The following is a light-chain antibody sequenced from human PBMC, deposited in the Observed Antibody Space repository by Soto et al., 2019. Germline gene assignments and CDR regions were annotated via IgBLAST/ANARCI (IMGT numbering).Light chain of an antibody. Sequence: QSVLTQPASVSGSPGQSITISCTGTSSDAGGYNYVSWYQQHPGKAPKLMIYDVSNRPSGVSNRFSGSKSCNTASLTISGLQAEDEADYYCTSYTSSSTLVVFGGGTKLTVL. CDR3: TSYTSSSTLVV. J-gene: IGLJ2*01. CDR1: SSDAGGYNY. V-gene: IGLV2-14*01. CDR2: DVS.